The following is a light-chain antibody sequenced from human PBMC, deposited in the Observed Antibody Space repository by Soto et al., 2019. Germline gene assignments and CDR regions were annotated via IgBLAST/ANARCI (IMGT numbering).Light chain of an antibody. CDR1: SSNIGAGYE. Sequence: QSVLTQPPSVSGAPGQRVTISCTGSSSNIGAGYEVHWYQQIPGTAPKLLIYGNTNRPSGVPDRFSASKSGTSASLAITGLQAEDEADYYCQSYEGSLSGWIFGGGTKVTVL. V-gene: IGLV1-40*01. J-gene: IGLJ2*01. CDR2: GNT. CDR3: QSYEGSLSGWI.